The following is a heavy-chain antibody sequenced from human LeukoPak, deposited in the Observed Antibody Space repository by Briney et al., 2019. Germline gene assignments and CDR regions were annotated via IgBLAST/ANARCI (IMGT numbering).Heavy chain of an antibody. Sequence: ASVKVSCKVSGYTLTELSMHWVRQAPGKGLEWMGGFDPEDGETIYAQKFQGSVTMTEDTSTDTAYMELSSLRSEDTAVYYCARSSWCSGGSCYLFDYWGQGTLVTVSS. D-gene: IGHD2-15*01. J-gene: IGHJ4*02. CDR3: ARSSWCSGGSCYLFDY. CDR2: FDPEDGET. CDR1: GYTLTELS. V-gene: IGHV1-24*01.